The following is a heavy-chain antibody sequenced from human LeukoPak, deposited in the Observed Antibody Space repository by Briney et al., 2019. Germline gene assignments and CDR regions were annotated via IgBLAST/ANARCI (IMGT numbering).Heavy chain of an antibody. D-gene: IGHD2-2*01. V-gene: IGHV1-2*02. CDR3: ARGLYCSSTSCYYFDY. CDR1: GYTFTGYC. Sequence: ASVKVSCKASGYTFTGYCMHWVRQAPGQGLEWMGWINPNSGGTNYAQKFQGRVTMTRDTSISTAYMELSRLRSDDTAVYYCARGLYCSSTSCYYFDYWGQGTLVTVSS. J-gene: IGHJ4*02. CDR2: INPNSGGT.